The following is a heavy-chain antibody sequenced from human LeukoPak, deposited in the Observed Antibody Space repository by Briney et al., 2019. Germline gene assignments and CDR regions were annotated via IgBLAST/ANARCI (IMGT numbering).Heavy chain of an antibody. CDR3: ARGDYYDSSGYYHEPDY. V-gene: IGHV4-34*01. J-gene: IGHJ4*02. Sequence: KASETLSLTCAVYGGSFSGYYWSWIRQPPGKGLEWIGEINHSGSTNYNPSLKSRVTMSVDTSKNQFSLKLSSVTAADTAVYYCARGDYYDSSGYYHEPDYWGQGTLVTVSS. D-gene: IGHD3-22*01. CDR1: GGSFSGYY. CDR2: INHSGST.